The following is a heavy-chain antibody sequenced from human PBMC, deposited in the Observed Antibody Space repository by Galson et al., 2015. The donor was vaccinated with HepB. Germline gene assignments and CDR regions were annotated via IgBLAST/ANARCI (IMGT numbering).Heavy chain of an antibody. D-gene: IGHD3-3*01. CDR3: ARELGPPQYYDFWSGYYTWAFDI. CDR1: GYTFTSYY. V-gene: IGHV1-46*01. J-gene: IGHJ3*02. Sequence: SVKVSCKASGYTFTSYYMHWVRQAPGQGLEWMGIINPSGGSTSYAQKFQGRVTMTRDTSTSTVYMELSSLRSEDTAVYYCARELGPPQYYDFWSGYYTWAFDIWGQGTMVTVSS. CDR2: INPSGGST.